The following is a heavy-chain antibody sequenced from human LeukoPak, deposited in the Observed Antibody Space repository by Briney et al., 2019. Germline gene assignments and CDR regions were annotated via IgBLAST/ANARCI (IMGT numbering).Heavy chain of an antibody. CDR1: GGSISSGDYY. CDR2: IHYSGST. J-gene: IGHJ4*02. Sequence: SETLSLTCTVSGGSISSGDYYWSWIRQPPGKGLEWIGYIHYSGSTYYTPSLKSRLTISVDTSRNQFSLKLSSVIAADTAIYYCARDTMQQLVPDYWGQGALVTVSS. V-gene: IGHV4-30-4*01. CDR3: ARDTMQQLVPDY. D-gene: IGHD6-13*01.